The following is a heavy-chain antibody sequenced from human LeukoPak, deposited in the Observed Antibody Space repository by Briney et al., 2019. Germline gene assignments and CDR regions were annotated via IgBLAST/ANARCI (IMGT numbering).Heavy chain of an antibody. V-gene: IGHV4-34*01. CDR2: INHSGST. J-gene: IGHJ5*02. D-gene: IGHD3-3*01. CDR3: ARDHLANLASRLFDP. CDR1: GGSFSGYY. Sequence: SETLSLTCAVYGGSFSGYYWSWIRQPPGKGLEWIGEINHSGSTNYNPSLKSRVTISVDTSKNQFSLEPSSVTAADTAVYYCARDHLANLASRLFDPWGQGTLVTVSS.